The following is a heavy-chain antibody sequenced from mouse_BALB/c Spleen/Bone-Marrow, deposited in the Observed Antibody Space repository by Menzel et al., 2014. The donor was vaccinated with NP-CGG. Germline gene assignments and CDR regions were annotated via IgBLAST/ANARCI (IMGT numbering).Heavy chain of an antibody. CDR3: TRGYYWGYFDV. D-gene: IGHD2-3*01. V-gene: IGHV6-6*02. J-gene: IGHJ1*01. Sequence: LQQSGGGLVQPGGSMKLSCVASGFTFSNYWMNWVRQSPEKGLEWVAEIRLKSNNYATHYAESVKGRFTVSRDDSKSSVYLQMNNLRAEDTGIYYCTRGYYWGYFDVWGAGTTVTVSS. CDR1: GFTFSNYW. CDR2: IRLKSNNYAT.